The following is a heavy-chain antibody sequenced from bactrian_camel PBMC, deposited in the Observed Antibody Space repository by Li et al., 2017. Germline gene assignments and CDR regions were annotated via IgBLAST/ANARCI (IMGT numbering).Heavy chain of an antibody. CDR3: AKGALDYKFGTDVADFGY. J-gene: IGHJ6*01. D-gene: IGHD5*01. CDR1: GFTFSTYY. CDR2: INGDGGT. V-gene: IGHV3S40*01. Sequence: VQLVESGGGLVQPGGSLRLSCVASGFTFSTYYMSWVRQVPGKGLEWVSSINGDGGTFYPDSVKGRFTISRDNAKNTVYLQLNSLKSEDMGMYYCAKGALDYKFGTDVADFGYWGQGTQVTVS.